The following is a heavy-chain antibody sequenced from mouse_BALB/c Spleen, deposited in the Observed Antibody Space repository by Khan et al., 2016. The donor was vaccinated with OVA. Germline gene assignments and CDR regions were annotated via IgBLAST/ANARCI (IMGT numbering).Heavy chain of an antibody. CDR1: GYTFTNYG. J-gene: IGHJ4*01. Sequence: QIQLVQSGPELKKPGETVKISCKASGYTFTNYGMNWVKQAPEKGLKWMGWINTYTGEPTYADDFKGRFAFSLETSASTAYLQINNLKNEDTATYFCARPPYFSYVMVYWGQGTSVTVSS. CDR2: INTYTGEP. V-gene: IGHV9-3-1*01. D-gene: IGHD2-10*01. CDR3: ARPPYFSYVMVY.